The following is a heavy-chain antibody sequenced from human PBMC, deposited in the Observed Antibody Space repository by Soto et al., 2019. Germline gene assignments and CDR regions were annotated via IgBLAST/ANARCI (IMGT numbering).Heavy chain of an antibody. CDR2: INHSGST. CDR1: DGSFIGYY. J-gene: IGHJ6*03. Sequence: PSGCVSPTCAVYDGSFIGYYWSRIRQPPGKGLEWIGEINHSGSTNYNPSRKSRVTISVDTSKNQFSLKLSSVTAADTAVYYCARSSSWYLYYMDVWGKGTTVTVSS. CDR3: ARSSSWYLYYMDV. D-gene: IGHD6-13*01. V-gene: IGHV4-34*01.